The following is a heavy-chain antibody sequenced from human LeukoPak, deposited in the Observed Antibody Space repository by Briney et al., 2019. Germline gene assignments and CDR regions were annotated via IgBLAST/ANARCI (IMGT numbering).Heavy chain of an antibody. J-gene: IGHJ4*02. CDR3: ARDLGADRFDY. V-gene: IGHV3-7*01. D-gene: IGHD1-26*01. CDR2: IKQDGSEK. Sequence: GGSLRLSCAASGFTFSSYWMSWVRQAPGKGLEWVANIKQDGSEKYYVDSVKGRFTISRDNAKNSLYLEMSSLSAEDTAMFYCARDLGADRFDYWGQGTLVTVSS. CDR1: GFTFSSYW.